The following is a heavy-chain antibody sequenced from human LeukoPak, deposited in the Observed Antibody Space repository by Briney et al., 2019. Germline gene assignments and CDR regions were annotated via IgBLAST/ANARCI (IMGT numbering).Heavy chain of an antibody. CDR2: IIPIFGTP. V-gene: IGHV1-69*13. D-gene: IGHD3-22*01. Sequence: GASVKASCKASGGTFSSYGISWVRQAPGQGLEWMGGIIPIFGTPDYAQKFQGRVTISADESTSTAYMELSRLRSEDTAVYYCAKLGVGSYDGSGYIDYWGQGTLVTVSS. CDR3: AKLGVGSYDGSGYIDY. J-gene: IGHJ4*02. CDR1: GGTFSSYG.